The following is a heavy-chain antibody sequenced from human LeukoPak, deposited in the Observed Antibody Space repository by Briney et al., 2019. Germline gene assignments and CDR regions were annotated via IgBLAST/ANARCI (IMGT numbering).Heavy chain of an antibody. J-gene: IGHJ4*02. D-gene: IGHD2-15*01. CDR3: ARRQWVCSGGSCYALFDY. Sequence: GESLKISCKGSGYSFTSYWIGWVRQMPGKGLEWMGIIYPGDSDTRYSPSFQGQVTISADKSISTAYPQWSSLKASDTAMYYCARRQWVCSGGSCYALFDYWGQGTLVTVSS. CDR1: GYSFTSYW. V-gene: IGHV5-51*01. CDR2: IYPGDSDT.